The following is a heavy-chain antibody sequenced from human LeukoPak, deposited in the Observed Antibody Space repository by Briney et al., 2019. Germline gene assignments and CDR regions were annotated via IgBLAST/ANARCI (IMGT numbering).Heavy chain of an antibody. J-gene: IGHJ4*02. Sequence: ASVKVSCKASGYTFTGYYMHWVRQAPGQGLEWMGWINPNSGGTNYAQKFQGRVTMTRDMSMSTVYMELSSLRSEDTAVYYCARGEGVGATKYYFDYWGQGTLVTVSS. CDR3: ARGEGVGATKYYFDY. CDR2: INPNSGGT. CDR1: GYTFTGYY. V-gene: IGHV1-2*02. D-gene: IGHD1-26*01.